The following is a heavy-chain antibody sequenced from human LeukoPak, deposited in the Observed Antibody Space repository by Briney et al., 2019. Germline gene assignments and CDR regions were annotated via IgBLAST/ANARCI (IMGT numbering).Heavy chain of an antibody. V-gene: IGHV3-7*01. CDR2: IXXDENEF. J-gene: IGHJ6*03. CDR3: VXXTXTLRVSNFRAGREHFYYSMDL. Sequence: PGGSLRLSCAASGFTFSSFWMXXXRQAPGKGLEXLAYIXXDENEFSYGASVKGRFSRDNVNNLLFLTITRLRGGGAALYYCVXXTXTLRVSNFRAGREHFYYSMDLWGKGTAVTVSS. D-gene: IGHD4-17*01. CDR1: GFTFSSFW.